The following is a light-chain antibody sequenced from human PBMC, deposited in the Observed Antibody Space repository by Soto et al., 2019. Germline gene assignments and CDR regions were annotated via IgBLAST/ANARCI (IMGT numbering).Light chain of an antibody. CDR2: GAS. J-gene: IGKJ1*01. CDR3: QQYGSSPWT. V-gene: IGKV3-20*01. CDR1: QSVNIY. Sequence: EIVMTQSPATLSVSPGERATPSCRASQSVNIYLAWYQQKPGQAPRLLIYGASSRATGIPDRFSGSGSGTDFTPTISRLEPEDFAVYYCQQYGSSPWTFGQGTKVDIK.